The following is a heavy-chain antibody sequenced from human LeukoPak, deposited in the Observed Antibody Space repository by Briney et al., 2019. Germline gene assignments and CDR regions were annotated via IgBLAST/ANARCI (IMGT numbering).Heavy chain of an antibody. CDR3: ATDGDDYVWGSYNY. J-gene: IGHJ4*02. D-gene: IGHD3-16*01. V-gene: IGHV1-24*01. Sequence: ASVKVSCKVSGYTLTELSMHWVRQAPGKGLEWMGGFDPEDGETIYAQKFQGRVTMTEDTSTDTAYMELSSLRSEDTAVYYCATDGDDYVWGSYNYWGQGTLVTASS. CDR1: GYTLTELS. CDR2: FDPEDGET.